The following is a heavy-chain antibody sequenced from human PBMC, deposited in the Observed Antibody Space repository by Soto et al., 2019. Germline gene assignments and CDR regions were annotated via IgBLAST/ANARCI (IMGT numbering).Heavy chain of an antibody. D-gene: IGHD5-12*01. J-gene: IGHJ4*02. CDR1: GFTVSWNY. CDR2: VYTDGTT. Sequence: EVQVVQSGGGLIQPGGALKLSCAVSGFTVSWNYMNWVRQAPGKGLEWVSVVYTDGTTYYADSVKGRFTISRDNSKNTLFLQLNSLRAEDTAIYYCARDVAAGSYYFDHWGQGSLVNVSS. CDR3: ARDVAAGSYYFDH. V-gene: IGHV3-53*01.